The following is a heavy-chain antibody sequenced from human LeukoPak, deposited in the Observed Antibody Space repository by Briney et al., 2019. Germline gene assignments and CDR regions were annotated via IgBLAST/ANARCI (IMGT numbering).Heavy chain of an antibody. CDR2: IYPGDSDT. CDR1: GYSFTSYW. V-gene: IGHV5-51*01. Sequence: GESLKISCKGSGYSFTSYWIGWVRQMPGKGLEWMGIIYPGDSDTRYSPSFQGQVTISADKSISTAYLQWSSLKASDTAMYYCARGGPCSSSWYRPSYWGQGTLVTVSS. CDR3: ARGGPCSSSWYRPSY. D-gene: IGHD6-13*01. J-gene: IGHJ4*02.